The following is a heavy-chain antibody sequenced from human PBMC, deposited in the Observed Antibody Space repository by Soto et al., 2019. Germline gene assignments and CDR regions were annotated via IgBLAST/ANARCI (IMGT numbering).Heavy chain of an antibody. V-gene: IGHV4-30-4*01. J-gene: IGHJ5*01. Sequence: SETPSLTCSVSGDSISNLDYFWAWIRQPPGQALEYIGYIYKSATTYYNPSFESRVAISVDTSKSQFSLNVTSVTAADTAVYFCARGRYCLTGRCFPNWFDSWGQGVLVTSPQ. CDR1: GDSISNLDYF. CDR2: IYKSATT. D-gene: IGHD7-27*01. CDR3: ARGRYCLTGRCFPNWFDS.